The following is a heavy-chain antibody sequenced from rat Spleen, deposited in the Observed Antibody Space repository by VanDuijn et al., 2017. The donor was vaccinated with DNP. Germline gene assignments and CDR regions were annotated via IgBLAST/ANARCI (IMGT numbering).Heavy chain of an antibody. D-gene: IGHD4-3*01. CDR2: ITNSGGST. Sequence: EVQLVESGGGLVQPGRSLKLSCAASGFTFSNYGMAWVRQAPTKGLEWVASITNSGGSTYYGDSVKGRFTISRDNAKSTLYLQMNSLRSEDMATYFCVRWNSGHFDYWGQGVMVTVSS. CDR1: GFTFSNYG. V-gene: IGHV5S13*01. J-gene: IGHJ2*01. CDR3: VRWNSGHFDY.